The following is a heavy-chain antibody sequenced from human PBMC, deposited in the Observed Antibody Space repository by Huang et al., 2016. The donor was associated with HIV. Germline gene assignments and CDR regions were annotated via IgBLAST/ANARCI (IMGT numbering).Heavy chain of an antibody. CDR1: GNTFTSFH. CDR3: ARVQPPHGRNPLDI. CDR2: SIAGGGRT. Sequence: QVHLVQSGAEVREPGASVKVSCRPSGNTFTSFHVHWVRQAPGQGLEWMGKSIAGGGRTTYAEKFQGRISMTRDRSTGTIFLELRSLRSEDTAMYYCARVQPPHGRNPLDIWGQGTLITVSS. V-gene: IGHV1-46*03. J-gene: IGHJ3*02.